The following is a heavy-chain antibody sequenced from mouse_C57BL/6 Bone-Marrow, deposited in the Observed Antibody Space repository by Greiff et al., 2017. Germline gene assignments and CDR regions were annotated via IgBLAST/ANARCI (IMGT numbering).Heavy chain of an antibody. V-gene: IGHV5-12*01. CDR3: ARRYYGSSYRYFDV. Sequence: EVQLVESGGGLVQPGGSLKLSCAASGFTFSDYYMYWVRQTPEKRLEWVAYLSNGGGSTYYPDTVKGRFTISRDNAKNTLYLQMSRLKSEDTAMYYCARRYYGSSYRYFDVWGTGTTVTVSS. CDR2: LSNGGGST. J-gene: IGHJ1*03. CDR1: GFTFSDYY. D-gene: IGHD1-1*01.